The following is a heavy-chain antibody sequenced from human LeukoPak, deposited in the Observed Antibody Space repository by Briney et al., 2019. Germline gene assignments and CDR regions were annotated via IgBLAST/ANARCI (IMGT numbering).Heavy chain of an antibody. D-gene: IGHD3-3*01. CDR3: ARGQYDFWSGYYVADPYYYYGMDV. Sequence: GGSLRLSCAASGFTFSSYSMNWVRQAPGKGLEWVSSIIRSSSYIYYADSVKGRFTISRDKAKNSLYLQMNSLRAEDTAVYYCARGQYDFWSGYYVADPYYYYGMDVWGQGTTVTVSS. V-gene: IGHV3-21*01. J-gene: IGHJ6*02. CDR2: IIRSSSYI. CDR1: GFTFSSYS.